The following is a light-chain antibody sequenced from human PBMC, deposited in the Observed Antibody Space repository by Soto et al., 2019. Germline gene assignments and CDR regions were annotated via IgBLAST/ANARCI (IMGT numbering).Light chain of an antibody. V-gene: IGLV1-44*01. CDR2: SNN. Sequence: QSVLTQPPSASGTPGQRVTISCSGSSSNIGSNTVNWYQQLPGTAPKLLIYSNNQRPSGVPDRFSGSKSGTSASLAISGLQSEDEAYYYCADWDNSLNGFYVSGTGTKVNV. CDR3: ADWDNSLNGFYV. J-gene: IGLJ1*01. CDR1: SSNIGSNT.